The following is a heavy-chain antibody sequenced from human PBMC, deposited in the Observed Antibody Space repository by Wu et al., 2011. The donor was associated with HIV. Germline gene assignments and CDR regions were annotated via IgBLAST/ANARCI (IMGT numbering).Heavy chain of an antibody. CDR3: ARDPGAIAAAGYYFDY. D-gene: IGHD6-13*01. CDR1: GGTFSSYA. V-gene: IGHV1-69*01. CDR2: ISPIFGTA. Sequence: QVQLVQSGAEVKKPGSSVKVSCKASGGTFSSYAISWVRQAPGQGLEWMGGISPIFGTANYAQKFQGRVTITTDESTSTAYMELSSLRSEDTAVYYCARDPGAIAAAGYYFDYWGQGTLVTVSS. J-gene: IGHJ4*02.